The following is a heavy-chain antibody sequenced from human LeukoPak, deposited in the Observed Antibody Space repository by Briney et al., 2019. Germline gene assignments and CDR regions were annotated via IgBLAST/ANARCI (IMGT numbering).Heavy chain of an antibody. CDR2: IRSKANSYAT. J-gene: IGHJ4*02. V-gene: IGHV3-73*01. CDR3: TRHSTAAGTYDY. CDR1: GFTFSGSA. Sequence: GGSLRLSRAASGFTFSGSAMHWVRQASGKGLEWVGRIRSKANSYATAYAASVKGRFTISRDDSKNTAYLQMNSLKTEDTAVYYCTRHSTAAGTYDYWGQGTLVTVSS. D-gene: IGHD6-13*01.